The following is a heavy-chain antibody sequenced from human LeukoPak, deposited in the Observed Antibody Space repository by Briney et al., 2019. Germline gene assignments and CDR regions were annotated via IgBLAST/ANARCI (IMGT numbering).Heavy chain of an antibody. D-gene: IGHD3-3*01. CDR3: AKGQNYDLLTHFDY. Sequence: PGGSLRLSCAASGFTFSSYSMNWVRQAPGKGLERVSDISWNSGSIGYADSVKGRFTISRDNAKNSLYLQMNSLRAEDTALYYCAKGQNYDLLTHFDYWGQGTLVTVSS. J-gene: IGHJ4*02. CDR1: GFTFSSYS. V-gene: IGHV3-9*01. CDR2: ISWNSGSI.